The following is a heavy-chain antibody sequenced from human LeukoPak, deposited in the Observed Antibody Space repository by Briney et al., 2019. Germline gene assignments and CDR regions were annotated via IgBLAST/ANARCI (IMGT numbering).Heavy chain of an antibody. CDR1: GYTFTGYY. D-gene: IGHD3-22*01. V-gene: IGHV1-2*02. CDR2: INPNSGGT. CDR3: ARDRRYYYDSSGLPADY. Sequence: GASVKVSCKASGYTFTGYYMHWVRQAPGRGLEWMGWINPNSGGTNYAQKFQGRATMTRDTSISTAYMELSRLRSDDTAVYYCARDRRYYYDSSGLPADYWGQGTLVTVSS. J-gene: IGHJ4*02.